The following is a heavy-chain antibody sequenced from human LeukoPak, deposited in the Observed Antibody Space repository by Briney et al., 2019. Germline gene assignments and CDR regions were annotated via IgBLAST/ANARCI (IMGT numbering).Heavy chain of an antibody. D-gene: IGHD2-21*02. V-gene: IGHV4-38-2*02. CDR1: GYSISSGYY. CDR3: AREREIVVVTATSSHFDY. Sequence: SETLSLTCTVSGYSISSGYYWAWIRQPPGKGLEWIGSIYHSGSTYYNPSLKSRVTISVDTSKNQFSLKLSSVTAADTAVYYCAREREIVVVTATSSHFDYWGQGTLVTVSS. J-gene: IGHJ4*02. CDR2: IYHSGST.